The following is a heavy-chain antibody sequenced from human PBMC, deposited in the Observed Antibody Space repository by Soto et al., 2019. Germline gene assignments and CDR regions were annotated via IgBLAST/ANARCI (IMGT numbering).Heavy chain of an antibody. CDR2: ISSSSSTI. J-gene: IGHJ4*02. Sequence: EMQLVESGGGLVQHGGSLRLSCAASGFTISSYSMNWVRQAPGKGLEWVSYISSSSSTIYYADSVKGRFTISRDNAKNSLYLQMNSLRAEDTAVYYCARGFVVVPAAMGYWGQGTLVTVSS. CDR3: ARGFVVVPAAMGY. D-gene: IGHD2-2*01. V-gene: IGHV3-48*01. CDR1: GFTISSYS.